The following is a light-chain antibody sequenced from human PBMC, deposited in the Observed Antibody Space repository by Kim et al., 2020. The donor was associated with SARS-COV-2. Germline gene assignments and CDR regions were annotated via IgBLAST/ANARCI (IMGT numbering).Light chain of an antibody. Sequence: SPGQTAGITCSGDKLGAKYVCWYQQKPGQSPVLVIYEDDKRPSGIPERFSGSNSGNTATLTISGTQAMDEADYYCQAWDSSTADVVFGGGTKLTVL. CDR3: QAWDSSTADVV. J-gene: IGLJ2*01. CDR1: KLGAKY. CDR2: EDD. V-gene: IGLV3-1*01.